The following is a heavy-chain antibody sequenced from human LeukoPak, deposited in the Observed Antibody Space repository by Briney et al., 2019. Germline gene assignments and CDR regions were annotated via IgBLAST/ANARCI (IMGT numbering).Heavy chain of an antibody. CDR1: GFTFDDYA. V-gene: IGHV3-9*03. Sequence: GGSLRLSCAASGFTFDDYAMHWVRQAPGKGLEWVSGISWNSGSIGYADSVKGRFTISRDNAKNSLYLQMNSLRAEDMALYYCAKGGYSSSWYGGAFDIWGQGTMVTVSS. D-gene: IGHD6-13*01. CDR3: AKGGYSSSWYGGAFDI. CDR2: ISWNSGSI. J-gene: IGHJ3*02.